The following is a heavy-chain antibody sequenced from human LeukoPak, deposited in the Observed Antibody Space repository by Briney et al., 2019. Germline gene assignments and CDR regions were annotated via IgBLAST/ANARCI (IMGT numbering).Heavy chain of an antibody. CDR1: GGSISSYY. D-gene: IGHD3-3*01. V-gene: IGHV4-59*01. CDR2: IYYSGST. J-gene: IGHJ6*02. Sequence: SETLSLTCTVSGGSISSYYWSWIRQPPGKGLEWIGYIYYSGSTNYNPSLKSRVTISVDTSKNQFSLKLSSVTAADTAVYYCARGGPYYDFWSRLYYYYGMDVWGQGTTVTVSS. CDR3: ARGGPYYDFWSRLYYYYGMDV.